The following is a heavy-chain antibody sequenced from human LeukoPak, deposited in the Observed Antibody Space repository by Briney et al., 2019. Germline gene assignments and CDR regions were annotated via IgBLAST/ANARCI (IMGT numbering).Heavy chain of an antibody. CDR2: IYYSGST. V-gene: IGHV4-30-4*08. CDR1: GGSISSGDYY. Sequence: SQTLSLTCTVSGGSISSGDYYWSWIRQPPGKGLEWIGYIYYSGSTYYNPSLKSRVTISVDTSKNQFSLKLSSVTAADTAVYYCDGVHLEWELQYLKFDPWGQGTLVTVSS. D-gene: IGHD1-26*01. J-gene: IGHJ5*02. CDR3: DGVHLEWELQYLKFDP.